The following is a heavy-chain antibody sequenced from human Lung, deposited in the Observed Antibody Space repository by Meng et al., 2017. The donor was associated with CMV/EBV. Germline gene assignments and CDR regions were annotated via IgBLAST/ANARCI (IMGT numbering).Heavy chain of an antibody. V-gene: IGHV2-5*02. J-gene: IGHJ4*02. Sequence: FLLTTTGMGVGWIRQPPREAPEWLALIYWDDDKRYSPYLKNRLTVTRDTSKNQVVLTMTSMNPVDTATYYCAHSTFSDSSNGNYFFDSWGQGTLVTVSS. D-gene: IGHD3/OR15-3a*01. CDR3: AHSTFSDSSNGNYFFDS. CDR2: IYWDDDK. CDR1: FLLTTTGMG.